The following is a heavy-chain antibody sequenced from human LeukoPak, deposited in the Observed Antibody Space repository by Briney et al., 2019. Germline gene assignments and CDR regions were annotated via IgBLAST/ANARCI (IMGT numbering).Heavy chain of an antibody. CDR2: IESGGST. Sequence: GVSLRLSWAAAGFTDSTYCMTWNRQAPGKWLECLSGIESGGSTYYADSVKGRFTVSRDNSKNTLYLQMNSLRAEDTAMYYCARGLGYCTSTTCLLPFDYWGQGTLVTVSS. CDR1: GFTDSTYC. CDR3: ARGLGYCTSTTCLLPFDY. J-gene: IGHJ4*02. V-gene: IGHV3-53*01. D-gene: IGHD2-2*01.